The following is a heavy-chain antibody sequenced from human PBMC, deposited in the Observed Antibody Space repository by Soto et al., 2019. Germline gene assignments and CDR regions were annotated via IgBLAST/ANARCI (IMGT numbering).Heavy chain of an antibody. Sequence: SETLSLTCTVSGGSISSSSYYWGWIRQPPGKGLEWIGSIYYSGSTYYNPSLKSRVTISVDTSKNQFSLKLSSVTAADTAVYYCARRFSSVDFWSALGHSKSGMDVWGQGTTVTVSS. V-gene: IGHV4-39*01. CDR2: IYYSGST. CDR1: GGSISSSSYY. D-gene: IGHD3-3*01. CDR3: ARRFSSVDFWSALGHSKSGMDV. J-gene: IGHJ6*02.